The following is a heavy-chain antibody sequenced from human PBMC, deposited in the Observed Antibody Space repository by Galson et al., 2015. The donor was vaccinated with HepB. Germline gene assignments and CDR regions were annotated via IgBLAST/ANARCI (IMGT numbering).Heavy chain of an antibody. Sequence: SLRLSCAASGFTFSSYWMTWIRQAPGKGLEWVSRINSDGKSSNYADSVKGRFIISRDNAKNTLYLQGNSLRDEDTAMYYCAKDRNYGGYDPWGQGTLVIVA. V-gene: IGHV3-74*01. CDR1: GFTFSSYW. D-gene: IGHD4-23*01. CDR2: INSDGKSS. CDR3: AKDRNYGGYDP. J-gene: IGHJ5*02.